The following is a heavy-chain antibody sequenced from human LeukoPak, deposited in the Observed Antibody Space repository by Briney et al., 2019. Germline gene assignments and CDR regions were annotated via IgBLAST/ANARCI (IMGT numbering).Heavy chain of an antibody. CDR3: ARHERPRNVEAAFPVGYYFDY. V-gene: IGHV4-39*01. J-gene: IGHJ4*02. CDR1: GGSISSSSYY. CDR2: IYYSGST. Sequence: SETLSFTCTVSGGSISSSSYYWGWIRQPPGKGLEWIGNIYYSGSTYYNPSLKSRVTISVGTSKNQFSLKLSSVTAADTAVYYCARHERPRNVEAAFPVGYYFDYWGQGTLVTVSS. D-gene: IGHD2-15*01.